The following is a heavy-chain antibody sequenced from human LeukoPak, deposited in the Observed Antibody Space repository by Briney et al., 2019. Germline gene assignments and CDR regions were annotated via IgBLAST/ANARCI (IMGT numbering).Heavy chain of an antibody. D-gene: IGHD3-10*01. CDR2: INPNSGGT. CDR3: ARGRPIPTRRITMVRGVITDYFDY. J-gene: IGHJ4*02. Sequence: GASVKVSCKASGCTFTGYYMHWVRQAPGQGLEWMGWINPNSGGTNYAQKFQGRVTMTRDTSISTAYMELSRLRSDDTAVYYCARGRPIPTRRITMVRGVITDYFDYWGQGTLVTVSS. V-gene: IGHV1-2*02. CDR1: GCTFTGYY.